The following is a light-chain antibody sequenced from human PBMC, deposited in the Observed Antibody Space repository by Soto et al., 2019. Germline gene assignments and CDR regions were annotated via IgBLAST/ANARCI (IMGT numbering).Light chain of an antibody. V-gene: IGKV3-20*01. Sequence: EIVLTQSPGTLSLSPGERATLSCRASQSISSNYLAWYQQTPGQAPRLLIYDASSRAAGIPDRFSGSGSGTDFTLTISRLEPEDVGVYYCQQYGGSPRTFGQGTKVELK. CDR2: DAS. J-gene: IGKJ1*01. CDR1: QSISSNY. CDR3: QQYGGSPRT.